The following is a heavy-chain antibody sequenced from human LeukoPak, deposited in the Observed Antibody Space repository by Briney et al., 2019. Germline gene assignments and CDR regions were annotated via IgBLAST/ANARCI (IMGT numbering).Heavy chain of an antibody. J-gene: IGHJ6*02. CDR2: IIPILGIA. Sequence: SVKVSCTASGGTFSSYAISWVRQAPGQGLEWMGRIIPILGIANYAQKFQGRVTITADKSTSTAYMELSSLRSEDTAVYYCARGLYCGGDCYYYYGMDVWGQGTTVTVSS. CDR1: GGTFSSYA. V-gene: IGHV1-69*04. CDR3: ARGLYCGGDCYYYYGMDV. D-gene: IGHD2-21*02.